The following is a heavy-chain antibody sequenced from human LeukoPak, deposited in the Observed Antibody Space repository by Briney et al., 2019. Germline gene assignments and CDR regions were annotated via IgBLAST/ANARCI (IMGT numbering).Heavy chain of an antibody. V-gene: IGHV1-2*02. CDR3: ASLRNWNDGYYYMDV. D-gene: IGHD1-1*01. CDR1: GYTFTGYY. Sequence: GASVKVSCKASGYTFTGYYIHWVRQAPGQGLEWLGWINPNSGGTDYAEKFQGRVTMTTDTSINTAYMELSSLRSDDTAVYYCASLRNWNDGYYYMDVWGKGTTVTVSS. J-gene: IGHJ6*03. CDR2: INPNSGGT.